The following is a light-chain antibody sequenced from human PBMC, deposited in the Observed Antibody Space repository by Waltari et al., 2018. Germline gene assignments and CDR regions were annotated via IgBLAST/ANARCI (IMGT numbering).Light chain of an antibody. Sequence: QSVLTQPPSVSAAPGQRVTISFSGGSSNIGNNYVSWYRQFPGTAPKLLIYENPERPSGIPGRFSGSKSGTSATLDITGLQAGDEADYYCGTWDSSLSGAVFGGGTHLTVL. CDR1: SSNIGNNY. CDR3: GTWDSSLSGAV. V-gene: IGLV1-51*02. CDR2: ENP. J-gene: IGLJ7*01.